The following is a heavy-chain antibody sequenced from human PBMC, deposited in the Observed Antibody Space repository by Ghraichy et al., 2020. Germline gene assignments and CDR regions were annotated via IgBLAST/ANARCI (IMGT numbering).Heavy chain of an antibody. J-gene: IGHJ4*02. CDR3: ASLCPGY. D-gene: IGHD2-2*01. V-gene: IGHV3-7*01. CDR1: EFTFSNYW. Sequence: GGSLRLSCVGSEFTFSNYWMSWVRQAPGKGLEWVANINQDGSKKHYADSVEGRFTISRDNAENSLYLQMNSLRAENSAVYYCASLCPGYWGQGTQVTVS. CDR2: INQDGSKK.